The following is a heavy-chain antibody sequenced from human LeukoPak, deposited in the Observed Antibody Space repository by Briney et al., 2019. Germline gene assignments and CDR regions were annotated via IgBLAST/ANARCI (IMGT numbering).Heavy chain of an antibody. J-gene: IGHJ5*02. CDR2: IKQDGSEK. V-gene: IGHV3-7*05. CDR3: ARGYISPRMNWFDP. Sequence: GGSLRLSCAASGFTFSSYWMSWVRQAPGKGLEWVANIKQDGSEKYYVDSLKGRFTISRDNAKNSLYLQMNSLIAEDTAVYYCARGYISPRMNWFDPWGQGTLVTVSS. D-gene: IGHD3-16*02. CDR1: GFTFSSYW.